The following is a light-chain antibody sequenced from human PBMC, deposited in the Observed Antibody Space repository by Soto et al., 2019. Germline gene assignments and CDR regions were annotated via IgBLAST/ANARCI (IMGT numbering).Light chain of an antibody. J-gene: IGLJ1*01. CDR3: TSYAGDNNYL. CDR1: SSDVGGYNY. V-gene: IGLV2-8*01. Sequence: QSALTQPASVSGSPGQSITISCTGTSSDVGGYNYVSWYQHLPGKAPKLIIYEVSKRPSGVPDRFSGSKTGNTASLTVSGLQADDEADYYCTSYAGDNNYLFGTGTKLTVL. CDR2: EVS.